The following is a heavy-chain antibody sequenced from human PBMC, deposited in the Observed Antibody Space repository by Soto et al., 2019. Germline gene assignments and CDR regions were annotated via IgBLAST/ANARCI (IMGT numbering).Heavy chain of an antibody. CDR3: ARPYYDYLYAFDI. CDR2: IYYSGST. V-gene: IGHV4-31*03. Sequence: SETLSLTCTVSGGSISSGGYYWSWIRQHPGKGLEWIGYIYYSGSTYYNPSLKSRVTISVDRSKNQFSLKLSSVTAADTAVYYCARPYYDYLYAFDIWGQGTMVTVSS. J-gene: IGHJ3*02. CDR1: GGSISSGGYY. D-gene: IGHD3-16*01.